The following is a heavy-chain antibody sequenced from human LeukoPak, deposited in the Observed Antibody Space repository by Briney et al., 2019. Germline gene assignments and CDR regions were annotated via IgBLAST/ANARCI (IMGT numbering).Heavy chain of an antibody. CDR2: ISPNSGGT. CDR3: ARDRTPNRGGTYYYYFDY. D-gene: IGHD1-26*01. J-gene: IGHJ4*02. Sequence: ASVKVSCKASGYTFTGYSMHWVRQAPGQGLEWMGWISPNSGGTDYAQKFQGRVTMTRDTSISTAYMELSRLRSDDTAVYYCARDRTPNRGGTYYYYFDYWGQGTLVTVSS. CDR1: GYTFTGYS. V-gene: IGHV1-2*02.